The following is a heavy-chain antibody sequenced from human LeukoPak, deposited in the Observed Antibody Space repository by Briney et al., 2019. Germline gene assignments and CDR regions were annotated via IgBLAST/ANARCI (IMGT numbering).Heavy chain of an antibody. V-gene: IGHV1-46*01. J-gene: IGHJ5*02. CDR2: INPSGGST. CDR1: GYTFTSYY. D-gene: IGHD6-13*01. CDR3: ARDVAAAGTGYNWFDP. Sequence: ASVKVSCKASGYTFTSYYMHWVRQAPGQGLEWMGIINPSGGSTSCAQKFQGRVTMTRDTSTSTVYMELSSLRSEDTAVYYCARDVAAAGTGYNWFDPWGQGTPVTVSS.